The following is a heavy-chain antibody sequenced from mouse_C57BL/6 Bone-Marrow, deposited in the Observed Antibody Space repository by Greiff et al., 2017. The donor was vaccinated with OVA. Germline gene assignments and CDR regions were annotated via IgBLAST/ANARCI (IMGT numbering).Heavy chain of an antibody. J-gene: IGHJ1*03. Sequence: EVHLVESGGGLVQPGGSLKLSCAASGFTFSDYYMYWVRQTPEKRLEWVAYISNGGGSTYYPDTVKGRFTISRDNAKNTLYLQMSRLKSEDTAMYYCARDYYGSSSDVWGTGTTVTVSS. D-gene: IGHD1-1*01. CDR1: GFTFSDYY. CDR2: ISNGGGST. CDR3: ARDYYGSSSDV. V-gene: IGHV5-12*01.